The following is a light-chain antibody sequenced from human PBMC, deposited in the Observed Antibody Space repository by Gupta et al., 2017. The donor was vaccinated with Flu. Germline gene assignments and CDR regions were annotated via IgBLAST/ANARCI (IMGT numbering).Light chain of an antibody. J-gene: IGKJ1*01. CDR2: GTS. V-gene: IGKV1-39*01. Sequence: GVRVTITCRPRKSISIYLNWYQQKAGKATKPLIYGTSSLQRRVPVRFSCSGTGTEFTLSISSLQPEDLATDYCQQSHITPQTFGPGTKVEIK. CDR3: QQSHITPQT. CDR1: KSISIY.